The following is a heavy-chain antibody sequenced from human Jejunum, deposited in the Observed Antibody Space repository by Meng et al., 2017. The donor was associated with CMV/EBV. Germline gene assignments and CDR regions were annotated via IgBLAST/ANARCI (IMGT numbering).Heavy chain of an antibody. Sequence: SGFTFSTYAMGWVRQAPGKGLEWVSAISGSAGTSYYADSVKGRFTISRDNSKNTLYLEMNGLTADDTALYYCARDPTNGSPTGFDYWGQGTLVTVSS. CDR1: GFTFSTYA. V-gene: IGHV3-23*01. CDR2: ISGSAGTS. D-gene: IGHD1-26*01. CDR3: ARDPTNGSPTGFDY. J-gene: IGHJ4*02.